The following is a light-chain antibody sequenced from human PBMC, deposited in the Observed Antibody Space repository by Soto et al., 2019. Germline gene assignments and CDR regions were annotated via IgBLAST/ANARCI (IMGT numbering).Light chain of an antibody. CDR2: GAS. J-gene: IGKJ4*01. CDR3: LQHNSYPLT. V-gene: IGKV1-17*03. Sequence: DIQMAQSPSAMSASVGDRVTITCRASQGIGNYLAWFQQKPGKVPKRLLYGASSLQSGVPSRFSGSGSGTEFTRTISSLQPEDFATYYGLQHNSYPLTFGGGTKVEIK. CDR1: QGIGNY.